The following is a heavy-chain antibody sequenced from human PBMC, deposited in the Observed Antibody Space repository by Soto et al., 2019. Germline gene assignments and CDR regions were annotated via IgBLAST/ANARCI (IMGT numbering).Heavy chain of an antibody. CDR3: ARDPGGRPGDPRIDAFDX. CDR1: GGSISTYH. D-gene: IGHD4-17*01. J-gene: IGHJ3*01. V-gene: IGHV4-59*01. CDR2: IYYSGTT. Sequence: SETLSLTCSVSGGSISTYHWSWVRQPPGKGLEWIGYIYYSGTTKYNPSLKSRVTISVDTSKNQFSLKVNSLTAADTAIYYCARDPGGRPGDPRIDAFDXWGQGTMVTVSS.